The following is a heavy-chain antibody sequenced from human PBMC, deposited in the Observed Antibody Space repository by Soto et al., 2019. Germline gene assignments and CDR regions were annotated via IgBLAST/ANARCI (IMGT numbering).Heavy chain of an antibody. CDR1: GLTISGKKY. CDR2: LYDVEGS. D-gene: IGHD1-1*01. Sequence: DVQLVESGGGLIQPGESLRLSCAAFGLTISGKKYVAWVRQAPGKGLEWVSALYDVEGSFYEDSVTGRFTTSSDSSKTTVYLQMNDLRPDDTAVYYCATWHEREHAFDVWGQGTTVTISS. CDR3: ATWHEREHAFDV. J-gene: IGHJ3*01. V-gene: IGHV3-53*01.